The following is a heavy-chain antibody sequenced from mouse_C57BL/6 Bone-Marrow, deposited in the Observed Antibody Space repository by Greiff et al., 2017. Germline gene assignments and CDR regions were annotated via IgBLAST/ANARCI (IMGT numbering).Heavy chain of an antibody. Sequence: VQLQQSGAELVKPGASVKLSCKASGYTFTSYWMHWVKQRPGQGLEWIGMIHPNSGSTNYNEKFKSKATLTVDKSSSTAYMQLSSLTSEDSAVYYCARRRYYYGSSPFAYWGQGTLVTVSA. CDR2: IHPNSGST. V-gene: IGHV1-64*01. CDR1: GYTFTSYW. D-gene: IGHD1-1*01. J-gene: IGHJ3*01. CDR3: ARRRYYYGSSPFAY.